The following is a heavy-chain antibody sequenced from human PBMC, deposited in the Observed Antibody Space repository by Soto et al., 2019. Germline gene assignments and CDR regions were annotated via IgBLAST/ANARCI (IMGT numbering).Heavy chain of an antibody. CDR3: ARVPAHTGLFYYYYGMDV. Sequence: SQTLSLTCAHSGDSVSSNSAAWNWIRQSPSRGLESLGRTYYRSKWYNDYAVSVKSRITINPDTSKIQFSLQLNSVTPEDTAVYYCARVPAHTGLFYYYYGMDVWGQGTTVAVSS. CDR2: TYYRSKWYN. V-gene: IGHV6-1*01. D-gene: IGHD6-25*01. CDR1: GDSVSSNSAA. J-gene: IGHJ6*01.